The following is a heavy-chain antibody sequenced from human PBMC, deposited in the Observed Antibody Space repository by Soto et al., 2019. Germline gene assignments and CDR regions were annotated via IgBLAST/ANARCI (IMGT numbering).Heavy chain of an antibody. CDR2: ISYDGSNK. J-gene: IGHJ4*02. CDR3: AKDRVRYCSGGSCLHFDY. D-gene: IGHD2-15*01. CDR1: GFTFSSYG. V-gene: IGHV3-30*18. Sequence: GGSLRLSCAASGFTFSSYGMHWVRQAPGKGLEWVAVISYDGSNKYYADSVKGRLTISRDNSKNTLYLQMNSLRAEDTAVYYCAKDRVRYCSGGSCLHFDYWGQGTLVTVSS.